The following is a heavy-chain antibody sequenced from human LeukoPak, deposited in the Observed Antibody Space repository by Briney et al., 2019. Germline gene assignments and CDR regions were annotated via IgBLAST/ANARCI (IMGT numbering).Heavy chain of an antibody. CDR2: INRNSGGT. J-gene: IGHJ4*02. CDR1: GYTFTDYY. CDR3: AGTCPRDGYNGPCY. V-gene: IGHV1-2*02. D-gene: IGHD5-24*01. Sequence: ASVKVSCKASGYTFTDYYIHWLRQAPAQGLASMGWINRNSGGTKSPQKFQGRVTMTRDTSIRTVYMELSSLRSDDTAVYYCAGTCPRDGYNGPCYWGQGTLVTVSS.